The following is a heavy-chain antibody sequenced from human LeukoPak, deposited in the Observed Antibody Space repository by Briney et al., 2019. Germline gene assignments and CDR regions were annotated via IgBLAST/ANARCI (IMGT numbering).Heavy chain of an antibody. Sequence: NPGGSLRLSCAASGFTFSSYSMNWVRQAPGKGLEWVSSISGSSSYIYYADSVKGRFTISRDNAKNSLYLQMYSLRAEDTAVYYCARDPGSGYVNNWFDPWGQGTLVTVSS. CDR2: ISGSSSYI. J-gene: IGHJ5*02. CDR1: GFTFSSYS. CDR3: ARDPGSGYVNNWFDP. V-gene: IGHV3-21*01. D-gene: IGHD3-22*01.